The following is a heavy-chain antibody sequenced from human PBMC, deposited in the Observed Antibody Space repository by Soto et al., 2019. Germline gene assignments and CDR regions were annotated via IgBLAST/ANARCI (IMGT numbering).Heavy chain of an antibody. CDR2: ISSTTNYI. J-gene: IGHJ4*02. V-gene: IGHV3-21*06. Sequence: VGSLRLSCAASGFTFTRFSMNWVRQAPGKGLEWVSSISSTTNYIYYGDSMKGRFTISRDNAKNSLYLEMNSLRAEDTAVYYCARESEDLTSNFDYWGQGTLVTVSS. CDR1: GFTFTRFS. CDR3: ARESEDLTSNFDY.